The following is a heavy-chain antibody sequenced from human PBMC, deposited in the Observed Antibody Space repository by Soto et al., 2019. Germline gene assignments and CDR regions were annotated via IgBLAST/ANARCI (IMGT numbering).Heavy chain of an antibody. Sequence: PSETLSLTCTVSGGSISSYYWSWIRQPPGKGLEWIGYIYYSGSTNYNPSLKSRVTISVDTSKNQFSLKLSSVTAADTAVYYCAGSTSWFDPWGQGTLVTVSS. D-gene: IGHD6-13*01. CDR2: IYYSGST. CDR1: GGSISSYY. V-gene: IGHV4-59*08. CDR3: AGSTSWFDP. J-gene: IGHJ5*02.